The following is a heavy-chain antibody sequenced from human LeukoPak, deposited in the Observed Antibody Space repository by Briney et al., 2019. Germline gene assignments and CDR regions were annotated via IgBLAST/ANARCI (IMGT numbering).Heavy chain of an antibody. CDR3: ARGINDFWSGYLEY. CDR1: GYTFTSYG. J-gene: IGHJ4*02. V-gene: IGHV1-18*01. Sequence: ASVKVSCKASGYTFTSYGISWVRQAPGQGLEWMGWISAYNGNTNYAQKLQGRVTMTTDTSTSTAYMELRSLRSDDTAVYYCARGINDFWSGYLEYWDQGTLVTVSS. D-gene: IGHD3-3*01. CDR2: ISAYNGNT.